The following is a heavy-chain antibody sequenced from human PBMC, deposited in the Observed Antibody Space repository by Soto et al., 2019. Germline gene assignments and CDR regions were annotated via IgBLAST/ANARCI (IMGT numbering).Heavy chain of an antibody. J-gene: IGHJ6*02. CDR1: GGSISSYY. CDR2: IYYSGST. V-gene: IGHV4-59*01. D-gene: IGHD5-12*01. Sequence: SETLSLTCTVSGGSISSYYWSWIRQPPGKGLEWIGYIYYSGSTNYNPSLKSRVTISVDTSKNQFSLKLSSVTAADTAVYYCARALDSGYDRRSYYYYGMDVWGQGTTVTVSS. CDR3: ARALDSGYDRRSYYYYGMDV.